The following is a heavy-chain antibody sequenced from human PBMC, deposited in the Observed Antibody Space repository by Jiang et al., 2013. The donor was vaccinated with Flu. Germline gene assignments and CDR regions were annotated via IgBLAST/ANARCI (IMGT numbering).Heavy chain of an antibody. J-gene: IGHJ5*02. CDR2: ITTTSSNK. D-gene: IGHD3-10*01. V-gene: IGHV3-21*06. Sequence: QLVESGGGLVKPGGSLRLSCAASGFTFSSYNMNWVRQAPGKGLEWVSSITTTSSNKYYADSMKGRFTISRDNAKNSLYLQMNSLRAEDTAVYYRATGLIGSWGQGTLVTVSS. CDR3: ATGLIGS. CDR1: GFTFSSYN.